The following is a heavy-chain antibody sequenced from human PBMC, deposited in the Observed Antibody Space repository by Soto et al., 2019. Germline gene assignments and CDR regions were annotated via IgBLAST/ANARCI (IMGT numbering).Heavy chain of an antibody. Sequence: TLSLTCAVSGGSISSGGYSWSWIRQPPGKGLEWIGYIYHSGSTYYNPSLKSRVTISVDRSKNQFSLKLSSVTAADTAVYYWARMYSRGGGMGEAFDIWGQGTMVTVSS. CDR3: ARMYSRGGGMGEAFDI. CDR2: IYHSGST. J-gene: IGHJ3*02. V-gene: IGHV4-30-2*01. CDR1: GGSISSGGYS. D-gene: IGHD2-15*01.